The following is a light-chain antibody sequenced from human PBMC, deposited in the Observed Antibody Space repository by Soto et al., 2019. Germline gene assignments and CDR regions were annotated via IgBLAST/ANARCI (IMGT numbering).Light chain of an antibody. CDR1: QTIKTY. CDR2: DAS. V-gene: IGKV3-11*01. CDR3: QQRNDWPRIT. Sequence: EIVLTQFPATLSLSPGERATLSCRASQTIKTYLAWYQQKPGQAPRLLISDASNRATGVPARFSGSGSGTDFTLTINNLESEDFAVYFCQQRNDWPRITFGQGTRLEIK. J-gene: IGKJ5*01.